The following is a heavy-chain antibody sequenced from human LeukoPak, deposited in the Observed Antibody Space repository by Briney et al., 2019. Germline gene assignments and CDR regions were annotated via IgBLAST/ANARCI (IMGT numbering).Heavy chain of an antibody. CDR2: IYYSGST. Sequence: SETLSLTCTVSGGSISSSSYYWGWIRQPPGKGLEWIGSIYYSGSTYYNPSLKSRVTISVDTSKNQFSLKLSSVTAADTAVYYCARWYYYDSSGSYYFDYWGQGTLVTVSS. CDR1: GGSISSSSYY. J-gene: IGHJ4*02. CDR3: ARWYYYDSSGSYYFDY. V-gene: IGHV4-39*01. D-gene: IGHD3-22*01.